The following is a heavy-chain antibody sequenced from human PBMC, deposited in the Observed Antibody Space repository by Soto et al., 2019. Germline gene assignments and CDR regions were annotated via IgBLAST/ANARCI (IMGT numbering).Heavy chain of an antibody. J-gene: IGHJ6*02. CDR2: VIPIFGTA. D-gene: IGHD3-10*01. V-gene: IGHV1-69*13. Sequence: SVKVSCKASGGTFSSYAISWVRQAPGQGLEWMGGVIPIFGTANYAQKFQGRVTITADESTSTAYMELSSLRSEDTAVYYCANGYYGSGSYYPIYYYYGMDVWGQGTTVTVSS. CDR3: ANGYYGSGSYYPIYYYYGMDV. CDR1: GGTFSSYA.